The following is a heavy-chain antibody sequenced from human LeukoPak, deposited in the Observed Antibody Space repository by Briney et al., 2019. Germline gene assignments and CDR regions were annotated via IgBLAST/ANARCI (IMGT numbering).Heavy chain of an antibody. Sequence: SVKVSCKASGGTFSSYAISWVRQAPGQGLEWMGGIIPIFGTANYAQKIQGRVTITADESTSTAYMELSSLRSEDTAVYYCARALITMVRGVIITRYYYYYMDVWGKGTTVTISS. V-gene: IGHV1-69*13. D-gene: IGHD3-10*01. CDR3: ARALITMVRGVIITRYYYYYMDV. CDR2: IIPIFGTA. J-gene: IGHJ6*03. CDR1: GGTFSSYA.